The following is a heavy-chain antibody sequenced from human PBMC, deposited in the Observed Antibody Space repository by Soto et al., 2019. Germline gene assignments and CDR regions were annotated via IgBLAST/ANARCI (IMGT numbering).Heavy chain of an antibody. CDR1: GGSFSGYY. D-gene: IGHD2-15*01. Sequence: SETLSLTCAVYGGSFSGYYWSWIRQPPGKGLEWIGEINHSGGTNYNPSLKSRVTISVDTSKNQFSLKLSSVTAADTAVYYCSRSRDPLIVVVVAATENYFDYWGQGTLFTVSA. V-gene: IGHV4-34*01. J-gene: IGHJ4*02. CDR2: INHSGGT. CDR3: SRSRDPLIVVVVAATENYFDY.